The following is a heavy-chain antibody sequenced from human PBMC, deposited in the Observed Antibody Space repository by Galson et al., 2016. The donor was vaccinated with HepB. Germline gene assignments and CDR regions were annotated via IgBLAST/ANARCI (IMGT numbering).Heavy chain of an antibody. D-gene: IGHD3-10*01. Sequence: SLRLSCAASGFTFSSYSMNWVRQAPGKGLEWVSSISSDSNYIYYADSVRGRFTISRENAKNSLYLQMTSLRAEDTAVYYCTRRYYYGYSGHPFDYWGQGTLVTVSS. V-gene: IGHV3-21*01. CDR2: ISSDSNYI. CDR3: TRRYYYGYSGHPFDY. CDR1: GFTFSSYS. J-gene: IGHJ4*02.